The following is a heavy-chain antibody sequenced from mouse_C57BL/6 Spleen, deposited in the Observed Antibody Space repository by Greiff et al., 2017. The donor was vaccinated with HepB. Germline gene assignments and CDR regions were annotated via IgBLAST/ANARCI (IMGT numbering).Heavy chain of an antibody. Sequence: EVQLQQSGPELVKPGASVKVSCKASGYTFTDYYMNWVKQSHGKSLEWIGDINPNNGGTSYNQKFKGKATLTVDKSSSTAYMELRSLTSEDSAVYYCAEGMDDGYYVGFAYWGQGTLVTVSA. CDR3: AEGMDDGYYVGFAY. CDR1: GYTFTDYY. D-gene: IGHD2-3*01. CDR2: INPNNGGT. J-gene: IGHJ3*01. V-gene: IGHV1-26*01.